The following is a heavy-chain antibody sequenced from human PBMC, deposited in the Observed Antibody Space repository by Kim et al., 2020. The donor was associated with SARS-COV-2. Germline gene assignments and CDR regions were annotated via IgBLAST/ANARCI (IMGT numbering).Heavy chain of an antibody. J-gene: IGHJ4*02. CDR2: ISPDGSDK. Sequence: ISPDGSDKSYVDSVKGRFTISRDNGKNSLCLQMDSLTAEDTAIYYCARAESWGQGTLVTVSS. CDR3: ARAES. V-gene: IGHV3-7*01.